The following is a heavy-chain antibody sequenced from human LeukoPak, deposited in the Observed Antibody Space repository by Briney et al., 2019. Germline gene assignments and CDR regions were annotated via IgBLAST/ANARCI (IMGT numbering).Heavy chain of an antibody. Sequence: ASVKVSCKASGGTFSSYAISWVRQAPGQGLEWMGGIIPIFGTANYAQKFQVRVTITADQSTSTAYMELSSLRSEDTAVYYCATRKPEVSGYDWRGYLDFYYYYMDVWGKGTTVTVSS. V-gene: IGHV1-69*13. J-gene: IGHJ6*03. D-gene: IGHD5-12*01. CDR2: IIPIFGTA. CDR1: GGTFSSYA. CDR3: ATRKPEVSGYDWRGYLDFYYYYMDV.